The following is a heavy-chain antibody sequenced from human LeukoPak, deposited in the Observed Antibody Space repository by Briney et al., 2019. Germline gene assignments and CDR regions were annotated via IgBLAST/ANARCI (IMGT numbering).Heavy chain of an antibody. Sequence: PGGSLRLSCAASGFTFSSYSMNWVRQAPGKGLEWVGFIRSKAYGGTTEYAASVKGRFTISRDDSKSIAYLQMNSLKTEDTAVYYCTRVDDFWSGYGHFGYWGQGTLVTVSS. V-gene: IGHV3-49*04. D-gene: IGHD3-3*01. CDR3: TRVDDFWSGYGHFGY. CDR1: GFTFSSYS. CDR2: IRSKAYGGTT. J-gene: IGHJ4*02.